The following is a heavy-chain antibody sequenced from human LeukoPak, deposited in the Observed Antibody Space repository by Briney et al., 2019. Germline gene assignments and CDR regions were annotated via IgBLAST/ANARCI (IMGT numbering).Heavy chain of an antibody. V-gene: IGHV4-59*01. D-gene: IGHD2-15*01. CDR3: ARSTQRYCSGGTCFPYWFDP. J-gene: IGHJ5*02. CDR2: ISDSGSP. CDR1: GGSINTYY. Sequence: PSETLSLTCTVSGGSINTYYWNWLRQPPGKGLEWIGYISDSGSPSYNSSLKSRVTISIDTSKKQFSLMLSSVTAADTAIYYCARSTQRYCSGGTCFPYWFDPWGRGALVTVPS.